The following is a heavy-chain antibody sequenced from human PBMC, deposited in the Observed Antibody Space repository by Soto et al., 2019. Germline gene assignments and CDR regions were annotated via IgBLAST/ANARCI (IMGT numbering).Heavy chain of an antibody. CDR1: GYIFTPYG. V-gene: IGHV1-18*01. CDR2: INPNSGHT. J-gene: IGHJ5*02. Sequence: QIQLLQSGAEVKKPGTSVKVSCQASGYIFTPYGIIWVRQAPGQGLEWMGWINPNSGHTNYAQNLKDRVTMTTDTSTNTAYMELRGLRSNDTAVYFCARGQVVNFDNWFDPWGQGTLVTVSS. D-gene: IGHD3-22*01. CDR3: ARGQVVNFDNWFDP.